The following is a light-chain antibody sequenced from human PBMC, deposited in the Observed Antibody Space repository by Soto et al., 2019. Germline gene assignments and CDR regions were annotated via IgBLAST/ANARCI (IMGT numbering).Light chain of an antibody. CDR3: QQYGSSPQGT. CDR1: QSVSSSY. V-gene: IGKV3-20*01. Sequence: EIVLTQSPGTLSLSPGERATLSCRASQSVSSSYLAWYQQKPGQAPRLLIYGESSRATGIPDRFSGSGSGTDFTLTISRLEPEDFAVYYCQQYGSSPQGTFGQGTKVKIK. CDR2: GES. J-gene: IGKJ1*01.